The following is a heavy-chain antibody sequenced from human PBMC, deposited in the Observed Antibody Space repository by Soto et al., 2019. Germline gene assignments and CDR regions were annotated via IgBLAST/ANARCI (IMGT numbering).Heavy chain of an antibody. Sequence: SCAASGFTFSRYGVHWVRQAPCKELEGVAVISYDGSNKYYADSVKVRFTISRYSSKNTLYLQMNSQRAEDTAVYYCAKASPTPVAGNDYYYGRDGWGQGTTVTVAS. V-gene: IGHV3-30*18. J-gene: IGHJ6*02. CDR2: ISYDGSNK. CDR1: GFTFSRYG. D-gene: IGHD6-19*01. CDR3: AKASPTPVAGNDYYYGRDG.